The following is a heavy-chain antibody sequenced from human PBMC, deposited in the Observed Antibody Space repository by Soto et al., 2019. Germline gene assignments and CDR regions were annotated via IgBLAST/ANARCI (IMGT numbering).Heavy chain of an antibody. J-gene: IGHJ4*02. CDR1: GFTFSSYA. Sequence: EVQLLESGGGLVQPGGSLRLSCAASGFTFSSYAMNWVRQAPGRGLEWVSVISGSGGSTYYADSVKGRFTISRDNSKNTLYLQMNSLRAEDTAVYYCARRGPGTYFDDWGQGTLVTASS. CDR3: ARRGPGTYFDD. CDR2: ISGSGGST. D-gene: IGHD6-13*01. V-gene: IGHV3-23*01.